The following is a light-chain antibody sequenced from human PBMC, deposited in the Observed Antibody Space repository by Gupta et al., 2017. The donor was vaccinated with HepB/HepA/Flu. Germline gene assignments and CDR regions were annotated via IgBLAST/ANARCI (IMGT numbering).Light chain of an antibody. Sequence: QTVMTQEPSFSVSPGGTVTLTCGLSSGSVSTSYYPSWYQQTPGQAPRTLIYSTNTRSSWVPDRFSGSILGNKAALTITGAQADDESDYYCVLYMVSGISVFGGGTKVTVL. V-gene: IGLV8-61*01. CDR2: STN. J-gene: IGLJ3*02. CDR3: VLYMVSGISV. CDR1: SGSVSTSYY.